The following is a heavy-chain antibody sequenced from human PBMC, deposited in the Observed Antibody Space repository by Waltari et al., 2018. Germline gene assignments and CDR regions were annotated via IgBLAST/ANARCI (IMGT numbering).Heavy chain of an antibody. D-gene: IGHD3-16*01. CDR2: INGIGGNT. CDR3: AKDSSTLHYFDY. J-gene: IGHJ4*02. Sequence: EAQVLESGGGLVQPGGSLRLSCAASGFTFSTNAMTWVRKAPGKGLEWVATINGIGGNTYHADSVKGRFTISRDNSKNTLYLQMNSLRAEDTAIYYCAKDSSTLHYFDYWGQGTLVTVSS. CDR1: GFTFSTNA. V-gene: IGHV3-23*01.